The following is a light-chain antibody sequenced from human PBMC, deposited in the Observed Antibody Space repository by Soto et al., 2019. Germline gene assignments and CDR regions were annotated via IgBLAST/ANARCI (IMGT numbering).Light chain of an antibody. CDR2: GAS. J-gene: IGKJ1*01. CDR3: QQYNNWPQT. CDR1: QSVSNNY. Sequence: EIVLTQSPGTLSLSPGERATLSCRASQSVSNNYLAWYQQKPGQAPRLLIYGASNRATGIPDRFSGSGSGTDFTLTISSLQSEDFAEYHCQQYNNWPQTFCQGTKVDIK. V-gene: IGKV3-20*01.